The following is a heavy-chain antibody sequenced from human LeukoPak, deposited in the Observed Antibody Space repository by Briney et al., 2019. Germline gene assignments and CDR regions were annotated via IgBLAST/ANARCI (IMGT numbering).Heavy chain of an antibody. CDR2: ISYDGSNK. V-gene: IGHV3-30*18. CDR1: GFTFSSYG. CDR3: AKRYCSGGSCYPRYFDY. D-gene: IGHD2-15*01. Sequence: GGSLRLSCAASGFTFSSYGMHWVRQAPGKGLEWVAVISYDGSNKYYADSVKGRFTISRDNSKNTLYLQMNSLRAEDTAVYYCAKRYCSGGSCYPRYFDYWGQGTLVTVSS. J-gene: IGHJ4*02.